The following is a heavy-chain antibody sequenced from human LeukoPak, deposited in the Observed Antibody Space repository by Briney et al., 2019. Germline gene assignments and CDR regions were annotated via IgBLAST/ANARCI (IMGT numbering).Heavy chain of an antibody. Sequence: GGSLRLSCAASGFTFSSYSMNWVRQAPGKGLEWVSSISSSSSYIYYADSVKGRFTISRDNAKNSLYLQMSSLRAEDTAVYYCAREGPYDSSGYYYDYWGQGTLVTVSS. CDR3: AREGPYDSSGYYYDY. CDR1: GFTFSSYS. CDR2: ISSSSSYI. V-gene: IGHV3-21*01. J-gene: IGHJ4*02. D-gene: IGHD3-22*01.